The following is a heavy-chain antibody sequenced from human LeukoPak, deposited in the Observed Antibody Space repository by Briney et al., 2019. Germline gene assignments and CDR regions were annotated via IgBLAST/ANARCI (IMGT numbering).Heavy chain of an antibody. CDR1: GFTFSSYS. V-gene: IGHV3-23*01. Sequence: GGSLRLSCAASGFTFSSYSMNWVRQAPGKGLEWVSAISGSGGSTYYADSVKGRLTISRDSSKNTLYLQMNSLRAEDTAVYYCANDFSEGSYYFDYWGQGTLVTVSS. CDR2: ISGSGGST. D-gene: IGHD6-19*01. CDR3: ANDFSEGSYYFDY. J-gene: IGHJ4*02.